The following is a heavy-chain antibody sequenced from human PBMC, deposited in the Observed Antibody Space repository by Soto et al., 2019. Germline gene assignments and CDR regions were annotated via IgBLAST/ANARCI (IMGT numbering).Heavy chain of an antibody. D-gene: IGHD3-22*01. CDR1: GYSISSGYY. J-gene: IGHJ6*02. CDR3: ASGDSYDSSGSPSYYYYGMDV. Sequence: SETLSLTCAVPGYSISSGYYWGWIRQPPGKGLEWIGSIYHSGSTYYNPSLKSRVTISADTSKNQFSMKLSSVTAADTAVYYCASGDSYDSSGSPSYYYYGMDVWGQGTTVTVSS. CDR2: IYHSGST. V-gene: IGHV4-38-2*01.